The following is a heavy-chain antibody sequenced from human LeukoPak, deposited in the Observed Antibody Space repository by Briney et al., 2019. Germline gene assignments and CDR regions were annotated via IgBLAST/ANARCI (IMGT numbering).Heavy chain of an antibody. CDR3: ARGRVDCGGDCYGGYFDY. Sequence: ASVKVSCKASGYTFTSYYMHWVRQAPGQGLEWMGIINPSGGSTSYAQKFQGRVTMTRDTSTSTVYMELGSLRSEDTAVYYCARGRVDCGGDCYGGYFDYWGQGTLVTVSS. J-gene: IGHJ4*02. D-gene: IGHD2-21*02. V-gene: IGHV1-46*01. CDR2: INPSGGST. CDR1: GYTFTSYY.